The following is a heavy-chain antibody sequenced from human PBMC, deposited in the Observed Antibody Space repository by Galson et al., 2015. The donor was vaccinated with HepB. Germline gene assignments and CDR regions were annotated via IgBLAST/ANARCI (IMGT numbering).Heavy chain of an antibody. CDR1: GGSISSYY. Sequence: LSLTCTVSGGSISSYYWSWIRQPPGKGLEWFSSIVISGGTISYPDSGKGRFTISRDNAKNSLYLQMTSLRPEDTAVYYCASNPLLYYGSGSYYFELWGRGTLVTVSS. V-gene: IGHV3-11*04. CDR3: ASNPLLYYGSGSYYFEL. J-gene: IGHJ2*01. CDR2: IVISGGTI. D-gene: IGHD3-10*01.